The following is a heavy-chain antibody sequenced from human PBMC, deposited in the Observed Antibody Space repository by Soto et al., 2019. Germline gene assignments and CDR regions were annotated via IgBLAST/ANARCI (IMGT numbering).Heavy chain of an antibody. V-gene: IGHV3-30*18. CDR2: ISYDGSNK. CDR3: AKARYCSSTSCLGYFDY. D-gene: IGHD2-2*01. J-gene: IGHJ4*02. Sequence: QVQLVESGGGVVQPGRSLRLSYAASGFTFSSYGMHWVRQAPGKGLEWVAVISYDGSNKYYADSVKGRFTISRDNSKNTLYLQMNSLRAEDTAVYYCAKARYCSSTSCLGYFDYWGQGTLVTVSS. CDR1: GFTFSSYG.